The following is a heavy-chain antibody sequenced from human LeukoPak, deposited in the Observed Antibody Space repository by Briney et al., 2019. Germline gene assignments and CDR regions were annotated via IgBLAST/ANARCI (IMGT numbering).Heavy chain of an antibody. CDR2: IYYSGTT. V-gene: IGHV4-31*03. CDR1: GGSINSGGYY. CDR3: ARVPGGGTAAN. D-gene: IGHD1-7*01. Sequence: SETLSLTCTVSGGSINSGGYYWTWIRQHPGKGLEWIGYIYYSGTTNYNPSLKSRLTISVDTSKNQFSLKLSSVTAADTAVYYCARVPGGGTAANWGQGTMVTVSS. J-gene: IGHJ3*01.